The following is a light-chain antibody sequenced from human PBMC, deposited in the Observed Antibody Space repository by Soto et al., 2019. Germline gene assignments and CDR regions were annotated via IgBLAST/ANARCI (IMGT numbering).Light chain of an antibody. V-gene: IGKV3-20*01. CDR3: QHYGSSPFT. Sequence: EIVLTQSPGTLSLSPGERATLSCRASQSVSSSYLAWYQQKPGQAPRLLIYGASSRATGIPDRFSVSGSGTDFTLTISRLEPEDFAVYYCQHYGSSPFTFGGGTKVELK. CDR1: QSVSSSY. CDR2: GAS. J-gene: IGKJ4*01.